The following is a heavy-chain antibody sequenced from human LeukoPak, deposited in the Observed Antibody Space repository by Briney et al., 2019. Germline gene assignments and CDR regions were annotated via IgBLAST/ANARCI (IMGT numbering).Heavy chain of an antibody. CDR1: GGSFSGYY. D-gene: IGHD3-3*01. V-gene: IGHV4-34*01. Sequence: PSETLSLTCAVYGGSFSGYYWSWIRQPPGKGLEWIGEINHSGSTNYNPSLKSRVTISVDTSKNQFSLKLSSVTAADTAVYYCARGPLYYDFWSGYWYYWGLGTLVTVSS. J-gene: IGHJ4*02. CDR2: INHSGST. CDR3: ARGPLYYDFWSGYWYY.